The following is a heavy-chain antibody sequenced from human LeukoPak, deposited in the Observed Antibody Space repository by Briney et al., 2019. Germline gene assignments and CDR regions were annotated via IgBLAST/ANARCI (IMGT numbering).Heavy chain of an antibody. Sequence: GGSLRLSCAAAGFTFSSYWMRWVRQAPGKGRVLVSRINSDGSTTSYADSVKGRFTISRDNAKNTLYLQMNSLRAEDTAVYYCARAQGRYSGYDCGYWGQGTLVTVSS. D-gene: IGHD5-12*01. CDR2: INSDGSTT. CDR3: ARAQGRYSGYDCGY. J-gene: IGHJ4*02. CDR1: GFTFSSYW. V-gene: IGHV3-74*01.